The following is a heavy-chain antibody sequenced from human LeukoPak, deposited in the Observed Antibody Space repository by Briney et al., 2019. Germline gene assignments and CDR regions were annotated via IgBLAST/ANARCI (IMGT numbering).Heavy chain of an antibody. D-gene: IGHD2-21*02. CDR1: GGSMTGYY. J-gene: IGHJ5*02. CDR2: VHSSGGT. Sequence: SETLSLTCTVSGGSMTGYYWAWIRQPPGKRLEWIGYVHSSGGTKYNPSLKSRVTVSMDMSRNHFSLNVRSVTAADTATYYCTKLSDCGDDCYDRPHWFDPWGQGRLVTVSS. V-gene: IGHV4-59*08. CDR3: TKLSDCGDDCYDRPHWFDP.